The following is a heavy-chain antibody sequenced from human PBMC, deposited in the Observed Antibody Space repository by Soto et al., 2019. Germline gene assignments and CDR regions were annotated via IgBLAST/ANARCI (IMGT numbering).Heavy chain of an antibody. V-gene: IGHV4-31*03. CDR2: INHSGST. CDR1: GGSISSGGYY. D-gene: IGHD1-7*01. Sequence: QVQLQESGPGLVKPSQTLSLTCTVSGGSISSGGYYWSWIRQHPGKGLEWIGEINHSGSTNYNPSLKSRVTISVDTSKNQFSLKLSSVTAADTAVYYCEARYNWNSFDYWGQGTLVTVSS. CDR3: EARYNWNSFDY. J-gene: IGHJ4*02.